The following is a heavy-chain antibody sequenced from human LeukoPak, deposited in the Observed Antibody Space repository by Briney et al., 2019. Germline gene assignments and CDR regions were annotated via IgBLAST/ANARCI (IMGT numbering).Heavy chain of an antibody. Sequence: PGGSLRLSCAASGFSFNIYSMNWVRQAPGKGLEWVASISSTSTFIYSADSVKGRFTISRDTAKNSLFLQMNSLRAEDTAIYYCARDYFDSSDYPQTYYYYYMDVWGKGTTVTVSS. CDR3: ARDYFDSSDYPQTYYYYYMDV. CDR1: GFSFNIYS. D-gene: IGHD3-22*01. V-gene: IGHV3-21*01. J-gene: IGHJ6*03. CDR2: ISSTSTFI.